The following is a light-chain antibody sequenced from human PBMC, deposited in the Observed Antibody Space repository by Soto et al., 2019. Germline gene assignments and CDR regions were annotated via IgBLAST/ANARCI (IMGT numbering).Light chain of an antibody. CDR2: DAS. V-gene: IGKV1-39*01. Sequence: DIQMTQSPSSLFESAGKRVTLTCRASQSISTYLNWYQKKPGKAPNLLIYDASRLQSGVPSRFSGSGGGTDFTLTISSLQAEDFATYYCQQSCSIPRTFGQGTKVDIK. J-gene: IGKJ1*01. CDR1: QSISTY. CDR3: QQSCSIPRT.